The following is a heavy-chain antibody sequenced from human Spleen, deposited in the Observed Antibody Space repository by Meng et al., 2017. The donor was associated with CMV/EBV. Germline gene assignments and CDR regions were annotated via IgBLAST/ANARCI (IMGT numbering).Heavy chain of an antibody. Sequence: QVPQQQWGAGLLQPPETLSLTCTFSGASSSSSRHYWGWIRQPPGKGLEWIGSIYYSGSTYYNPSLRSRVTMSLDTSKNQFSLKLSSVTATDTAVYYCARHDGGYGDYFDHWGQGTLVTVSS. J-gene: IGHJ4*02. CDR2: IYYSGST. CDR3: ARHDGGYGDYFDH. V-gene: IGHV4-39*01. CDR1: GASSSSSRHY. D-gene: IGHD5-12*01.